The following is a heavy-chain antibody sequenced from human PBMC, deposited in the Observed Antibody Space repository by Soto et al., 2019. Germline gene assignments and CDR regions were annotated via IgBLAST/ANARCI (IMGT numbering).Heavy chain of an antibody. Sequence: SVKVSCKASGGTFSSYTISWVRQAPGQGLEWMGRIIPILGIANYAQKFQGRVTITADKSTSTAYMELSSLRSEDTAVYYCATNPHYYDSSGYRLYYFDYWGQGTLVTVSS. J-gene: IGHJ4*02. V-gene: IGHV1-69*02. CDR2: IIPILGIA. D-gene: IGHD3-22*01. CDR1: GGTFSSYT. CDR3: ATNPHYYDSSGYRLYYFDY.